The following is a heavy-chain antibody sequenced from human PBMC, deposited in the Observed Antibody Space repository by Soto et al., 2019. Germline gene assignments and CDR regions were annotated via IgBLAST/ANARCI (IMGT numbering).Heavy chain of an antibody. V-gene: IGHV3-48*02. CDR3: GRDRASRRDY. CDR1: GFTFSDYH. Sequence: EVQLVESGGGLVQPGGSLRLSCAASGFTFSDYHMNWVRQAPGKGLEWLSYIDRSPNIIRYADSVKGRFTISRDNAKNILYLQMNSIRDEDTAVYYCGRDRASRRDYWGQGTLVTVSS. CDR2: IDRSPNII. J-gene: IGHJ4*02.